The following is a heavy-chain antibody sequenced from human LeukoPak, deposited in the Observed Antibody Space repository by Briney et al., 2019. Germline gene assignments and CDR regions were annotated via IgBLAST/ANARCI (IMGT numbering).Heavy chain of an antibody. CDR1: GFTFSSYA. CDR2: ISYDGSNK. CDR3: ARGPSIAVAGTPAY. D-gene: IGHD6-19*01. V-gene: IGHV3-30-3*01. Sequence: GGSLRLSCAASGFTFSSYAMSWVRQAPGKGLEWVAVISYDGSNKYYADSVKGRFTISRDNSKNTLYLQMNSLRAEDTAVYYCARGPSIAVAGTPAYWGQGTLVTVSS. J-gene: IGHJ4*02.